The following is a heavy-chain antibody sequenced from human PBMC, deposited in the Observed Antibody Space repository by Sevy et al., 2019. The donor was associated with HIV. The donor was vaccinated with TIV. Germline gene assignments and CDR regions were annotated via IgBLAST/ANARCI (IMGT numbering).Heavy chain of an antibody. Sequence: GGSLRLSCAASGFRLSNYWMNWVRQIPGKGLEWVANIKEDGSVKYYVDSVKGRFTISKDNARNLLYLKMNSLGAEDTALYYCVRAIATNGSFWGQGTLVTVSS. J-gene: IGHJ4*02. D-gene: IGHD1-1*01. CDR2: IKEDGSVK. V-gene: IGHV3-7*01. CDR3: VRAIATNGSF. CDR1: GFRLSNYW.